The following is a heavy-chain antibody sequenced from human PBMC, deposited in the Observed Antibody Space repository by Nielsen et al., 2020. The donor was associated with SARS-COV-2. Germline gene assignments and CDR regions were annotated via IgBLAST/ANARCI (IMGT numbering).Heavy chain of an antibody. V-gene: IGHV3-30*18. Sequence: GESLKISCAASGFTFSTYGMHWVRQAPGKGLEWVAAISYDGGNTYSVDSVKGRFTISRDNSKNTLYLQMSSLREEDTAVYYCAKDWTAIVVVPSGGVDYWGQGTLVTVSS. CDR3: AKDWTAIVVVPSGGVDY. CDR1: GFTFSTYG. CDR2: ISYDGGNT. D-gene: IGHD2-15*01. J-gene: IGHJ4*02.